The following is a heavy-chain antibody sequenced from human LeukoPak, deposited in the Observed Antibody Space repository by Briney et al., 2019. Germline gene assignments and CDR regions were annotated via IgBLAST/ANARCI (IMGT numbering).Heavy chain of an antibody. D-gene: IGHD2-2*02. CDR2: IYHSGST. V-gene: IGHV4-38-2*01. J-gene: IGHJ4*02. CDR1: GYSISSGYY. Sequence: PSETLSLTCAVSGYSISSGYYWGWIRQPPGQGLEWIGSIYHSGSTYYNPSLKSRLTISVDTSKSQLSLKLSSVTAADTAVYYCARQGYCSSTSCYKGGGSYFDYWGQGTLVTVSS. CDR3: ARQGYCSSTSCYKGGGSYFDY.